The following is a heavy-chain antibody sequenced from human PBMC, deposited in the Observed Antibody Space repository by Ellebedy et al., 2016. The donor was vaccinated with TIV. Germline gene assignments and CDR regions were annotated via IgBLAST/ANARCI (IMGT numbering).Heavy chain of an antibody. J-gene: IGHJ4*02. Sequence: GESLKISXAASGFTFSDYYMSWIRQAPGKGLEWVSAISGSGGSTYYADSVKGRFTISRDNSKNTLYLQMNSLRAEDTAVYYCAKGRFGELSPFDYWGQGTLVTVSS. CDR3: AKGRFGELSPFDY. V-gene: IGHV3-23*01. CDR2: ISGSGGST. D-gene: IGHD3-10*01. CDR1: GFTFSDYY.